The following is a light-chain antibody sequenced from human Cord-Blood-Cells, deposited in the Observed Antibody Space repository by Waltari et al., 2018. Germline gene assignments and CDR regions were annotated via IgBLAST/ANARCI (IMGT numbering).Light chain of an antibody. CDR2: DAS. V-gene: IGKV1-33*01. Sequence: DIQMTQSPSSLSASVGDRVTITCPASQDISNYLNWYQQKPGKAPKLLIYDASSLETGVPSRFSGSGSGTDFTFTISSLQPEDIATYYCQQYDNTPFTFGHGTKLEIK. J-gene: IGKJ2*01. CDR1: QDISNY. CDR3: QQYDNTPFT.